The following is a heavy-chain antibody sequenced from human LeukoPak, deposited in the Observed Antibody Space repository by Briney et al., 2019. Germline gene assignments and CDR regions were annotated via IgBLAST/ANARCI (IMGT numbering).Heavy chain of an antibody. CDR3: ARERIAVAGTYDY. CDR1: GFTFSDYY. V-gene: IGHV3-11*06. J-gene: IGHJ4*02. CDR2: ISSSSSYT. Sequence: GGSLRLSCAASGFTFSDYYMSWIRQAPGKGLEWVSYISSSSSYTNYAGSVKGRFTISRDNAKNSLYLQMNSLRAEDTAVYYCARERIAVAGTYDYWGQGTLVTVSS. D-gene: IGHD6-19*01.